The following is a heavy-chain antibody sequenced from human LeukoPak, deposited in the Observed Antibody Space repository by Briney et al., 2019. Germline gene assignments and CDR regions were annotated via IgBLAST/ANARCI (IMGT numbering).Heavy chain of an antibody. CDR3: AKDRGEQLDAFDI. Sequence: GGSLRLSCAASGFTFSSYSMNWVRQAPGKGLEWVSSISSSSSYIYYADSVKGRFTISRDNAKNSLYLQMNSLRAEDTAVYYCAKDRGEQLDAFDIWGQGTMVTVSS. D-gene: IGHD6-6*01. J-gene: IGHJ3*02. CDR2: ISSSSSYI. V-gene: IGHV3-21*04. CDR1: GFTFSSYS.